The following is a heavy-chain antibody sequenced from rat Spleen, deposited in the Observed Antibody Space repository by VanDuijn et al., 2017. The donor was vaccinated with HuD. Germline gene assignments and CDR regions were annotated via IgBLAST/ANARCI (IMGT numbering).Heavy chain of an antibody. J-gene: IGHJ2*01. D-gene: IGHD1-7*01. V-gene: IGHV5-22*01. CDR3: ARGHTMGMDYFDY. CDR2: ISYEGSSI. CDR1: GFTFNKYD. Sequence: EVQLVESGGGLVQPGRSMKLSCAASGFTFNKYDMAWVRQAPKKGLEWVASISYEGSSIYYGDSVKGRFTISRDNAKSTLYLQMNSLRSEDTATYYCARGHTMGMDYFDYWSQGVMVTVSS.